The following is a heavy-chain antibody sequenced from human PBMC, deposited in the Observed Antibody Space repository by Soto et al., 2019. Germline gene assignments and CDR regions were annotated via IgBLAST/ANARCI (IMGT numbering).Heavy chain of an antibody. CDR1: GFTFSSYA. J-gene: IGHJ4*02. CDR2: ISGSGGST. V-gene: IGHV3-23*01. D-gene: IGHD3-22*01. Sequence: GGSLRLSCAASGFTFSSYAMSWVRQAPGKGLEWVSAISGSGGSTYYADSVKGRFTISRDNSKNTLYLQMNSLRAEDTAVYYCARYYYDSSGYYYVPTFDYWGQGTLVTVSS. CDR3: ARYYYDSSGYYYVPTFDY.